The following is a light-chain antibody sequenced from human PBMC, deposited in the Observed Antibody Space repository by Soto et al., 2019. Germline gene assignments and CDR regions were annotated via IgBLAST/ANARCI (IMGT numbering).Light chain of an antibody. Sequence: DIQMTQSPSTLSGSVGDRVTITCRASQTISSWLAWYQQKPGNAPKLLIYDASSLESGVPSRFSGSGSGTEFTLTISSLQPDDFATYYCQQYNSYSWTFGQGTKVDI. CDR1: QTISSW. CDR3: QQYNSYSWT. CDR2: DAS. V-gene: IGKV1-5*01. J-gene: IGKJ1*01.